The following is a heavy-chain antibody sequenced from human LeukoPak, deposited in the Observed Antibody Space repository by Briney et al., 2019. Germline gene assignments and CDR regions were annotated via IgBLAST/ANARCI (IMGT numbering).Heavy chain of an antibody. D-gene: IGHD3-10*01. Sequence: GGSLRLSCAASGFTLSSKVMHWVRQAPGTGLVWVSRIIRDGTGTDYADSVKGRFTISRDIATNTLYLQMNSLRAEDTAVYYCARAVGYGAGSYGFDVWGQGTTVTVS. J-gene: IGHJ3*01. CDR2: IIRDGTGT. CDR3: ARAVGYGAGSYGFDV. V-gene: IGHV3-74*01. CDR1: GFTLSSKV.